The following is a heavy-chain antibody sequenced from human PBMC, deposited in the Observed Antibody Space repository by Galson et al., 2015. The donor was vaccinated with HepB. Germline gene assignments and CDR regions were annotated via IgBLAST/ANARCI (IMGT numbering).Heavy chain of an antibody. CDR2: ISYDGSNK. J-gene: IGHJ4*02. CDR3: ANSAGPAEQWLDLGDY. V-gene: IGHV3-30*18. Sequence: SLRLSCAASGFTFSSYSMHWVRQAPGKGLEWVAVISYDGSNKYYADSVKGRFTISRDNSKNTLYLQMNSLRAEDTAVYYCANSAGPAEQWLDLGDYWGQGTLVTVSS. D-gene: IGHD6-19*01. CDR1: GFTFSSYS.